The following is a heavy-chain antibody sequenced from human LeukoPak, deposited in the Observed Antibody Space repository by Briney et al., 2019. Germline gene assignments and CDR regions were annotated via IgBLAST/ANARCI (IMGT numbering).Heavy chain of an antibody. CDR1: GFTFSTYW. CDR2: ISGSGGST. CDR3: AKYGSYRDYFDY. V-gene: IGHV3-23*01. D-gene: IGHD1-26*01. J-gene: IGHJ4*02. Sequence: PGGSLRLSCAASGFTFSTYWMSWVRQAPGKGLEWVSAISGSGGSTYYADSVKGRFTISRDNSKNTLYLQMNSLRAEDTAVYYCAKYGSYRDYFDYWGQGTLVTVSS.